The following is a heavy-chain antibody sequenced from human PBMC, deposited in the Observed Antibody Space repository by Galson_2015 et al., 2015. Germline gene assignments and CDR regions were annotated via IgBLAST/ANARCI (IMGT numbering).Heavy chain of an antibody. CDR2: IGTTSNK. J-gene: IGHJ3*02. CDR3: ARNFYDAFDM. CDR1: GFTFSIYT. Sequence: SLRLSCAASGFTFSIYTMNWVRQAPGKGLEWISYIGTTSNKCYADSVKGRFTISRDNSKKTLWLQMNSLRAEDMAVYYCARNFYDAFDMWGPGTMVTVSS. D-gene: IGHD2/OR15-2a*01. V-gene: IGHV3-48*01.